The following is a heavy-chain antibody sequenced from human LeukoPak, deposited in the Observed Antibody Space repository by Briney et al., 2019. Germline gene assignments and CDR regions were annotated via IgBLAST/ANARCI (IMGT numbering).Heavy chain of an antibody. CDR3: AREGGGFDY. CDR2: IFTSGST. D-gene: IGHD3-16*01. J-gene: IGHJ4*02. V-gene: IGHV4-4*07. Sequence: PSETLSLTCTASGGSISSHSWSWIRQPAGKGLEWIGRIFTSGSTNYNPSLKSRVIMSVDTSENQFSLKLRSVTAADTAVYYCAREGGGFDYWGQGTLVTVSS. CDR1: GGSISSHS.